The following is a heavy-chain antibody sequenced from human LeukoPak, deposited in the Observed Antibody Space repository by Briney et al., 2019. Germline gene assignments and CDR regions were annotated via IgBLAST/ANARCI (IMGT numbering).Heavy chain of an antibody. Sequence: GASVKVSCKASGYTFTGYYMHWVRQAPGQGLEWMGWISPNSGGTNYAQKFQGRVTMTRDTSISTAYMELSRLRSDDTAVYYCARGAIYDFWSGYGCFDYWGQGTLVTVSS. V-gene: IGHV1-2*02. J-gene: IGHJ4*02. CDR2: ISPNSGGT. CDR3: ARGAIYDFWSGYGCFDY. D-gene: IGHD3-3*01. CDR1: GYTFTGYY.